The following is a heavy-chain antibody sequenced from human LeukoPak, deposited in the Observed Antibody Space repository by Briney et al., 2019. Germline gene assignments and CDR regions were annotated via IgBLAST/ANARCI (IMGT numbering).Heavy chain of an antibody. V-gene: IGHV1-46*01. CDR3: ARHFDGQFDI. CDR1: GYTFTSYY. J-gene: IGHJ3*02. D-gene: IGHD3-9*01. CDR2: IIPSAGST. Sequence: GASVKVSCKASGYTFTSYYMHWVRQAPGQGPEWMGTIIPSAGSTTYAQKFPGRVTLTRDTSTSTVYMDLSSLRSEDTAVYYCARHFDGQFDIWGQGTMVTVSS.